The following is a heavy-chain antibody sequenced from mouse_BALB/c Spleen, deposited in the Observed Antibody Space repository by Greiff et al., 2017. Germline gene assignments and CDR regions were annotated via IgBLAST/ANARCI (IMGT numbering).Heavy chain of an antibody. CDR2: ISTYYGDA. V-gene: IGHV1S137*01. D-gene: IGHD2-1*01. CDR1: GYTFTDYA. CDR3: ASGGKGAMDY. Sequence: QVQLQQSGAELVRPGVSVKISCKGSGYTFTDYAMHWVKQSHAKSLEWIGVISTYYGDASYNQKFKGKATMTVDKSSSTAYMELARLTSEDSAIYYCASGGKGAMDYWGQGTSVTVSS. J-gene: IGHJ4*01.